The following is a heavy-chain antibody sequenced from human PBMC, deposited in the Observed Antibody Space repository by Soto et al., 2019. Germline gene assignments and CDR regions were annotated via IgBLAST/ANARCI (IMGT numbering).Heavy chain of an antibody. CDR3: ARDAGSAAGRLYYYYYGMDV. CDR2: ISAYNGNT. D-gene: IGHD6-13*01. J-gene: IGHJ6*02. Sequence: ASVKVSCKASGYTFTSYGISWVRQAPGQGLEWMGWISAYNGNTNYAQKLQGRVTMTTDTSTSTAYMELRSLRSDDTAVYYCARDAGSAAGRLYYYYYGMDVWGQGTTVTVSS. V-gene: IGHV1-18*01. CDR1: GYTFTSYG.